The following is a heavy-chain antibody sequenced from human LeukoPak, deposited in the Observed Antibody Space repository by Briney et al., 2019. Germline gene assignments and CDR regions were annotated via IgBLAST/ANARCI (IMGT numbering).Heavy chain of an antibody. J-gene: IGHJ4*02. CDR3: AKDIFQETVGATEFGY. D-gene: IGHD1-26*01. CDR1: GFTFSSYA. Sequence: GGSLRLSCAASGFTFSSYAMSWVRQAPGKGLEWVSAISGSGGSTYYADSVKGRFTISRDNSKNTLYLQMNSLRAEDTAVYYCAKDIFQETVGATEFGYWGQGTLVTVSS. CDR2: ISGSGGST. V-gene: IGHV3-23*01.